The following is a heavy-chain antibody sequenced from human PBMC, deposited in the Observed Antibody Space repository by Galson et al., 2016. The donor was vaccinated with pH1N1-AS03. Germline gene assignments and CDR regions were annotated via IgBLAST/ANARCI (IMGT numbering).Heavy chain of an antibody. V-gene: IGHV3-74*01. CDR3: VREQGGSDDY. J-gene: IGHJ4*02. CDR2: INEDGSTT. Sequence: LRLSCAASRFTFTSSWMHWVRQAPGKGLVWVSHINEDGSTTRYADSVKGRVTISRDNAKNTLYLQMNRLRAEDAAVYFCVREQGGSDDYWGQGTLVSVSS. CDR1: RFTFTSSW. D-gene: IGHD1-26*01.